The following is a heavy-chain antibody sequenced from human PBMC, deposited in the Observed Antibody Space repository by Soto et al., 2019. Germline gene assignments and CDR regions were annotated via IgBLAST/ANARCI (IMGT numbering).Heavy chain of an antibody. V-gene: IGHV4-31*03. J-gene: IGHJ4*02. D-gene: IGHD2-2*01. Sequence: QVQLQESGPGLVKPSQTLSLTCTVSGGSISTGGYYWSWIRQYPGKGLEWIEYIYYTGSAHYNPSLTSRVTMAVDTSNNHFSLKLTSVTAADTAVYYCARGRSDIAVVPVDFWGPGTLVSVSS. CDR1: GGSISTGGYY. CDR3: ARGRSDIAVVPVDF. CDR2: IYYTGSA.